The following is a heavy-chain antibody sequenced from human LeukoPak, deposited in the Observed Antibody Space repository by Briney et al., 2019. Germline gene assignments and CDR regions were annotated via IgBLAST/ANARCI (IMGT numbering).Heavy chain of an antibody. D-gene: IGHD3-9*01. Sequence: AAVKVSFKASGGTFSSYAISWVRQAPGQGLEWMGGIIAIFGTANYAQKFQGRVTITADESTSTAYMDLSSLRSEDTAVYYCAREDGILTGYRVYYFDYWGQGTLVTASS. CDR1: GGTFSSYA. CDR3: AREDGILTGYRVYYFDY. J-gene: IGHJ4*02. CDR2: IIAIFGTA. V-gene: IGHV1-69*01.